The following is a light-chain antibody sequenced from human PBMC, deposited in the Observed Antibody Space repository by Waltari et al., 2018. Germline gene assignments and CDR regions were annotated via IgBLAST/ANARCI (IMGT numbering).Light chain of an antibody. J-gene: IGLJ2*01. Sequence: QSVLTQPPSVSGAPGPRVTISCTGSSSHIVVGNDVHWSQQLPGKAPKLLIYGNSNRPSGVPDRFSGSKSGTSASLAITGLQAEDEADYYCQSYDSSLSGFVVFGGGTKLTVL. V-gene: IGLV1-40*01. CDR1: SSHIVVGND. CDR3: QSYDSSLSGFVV. CDR2: GNS.